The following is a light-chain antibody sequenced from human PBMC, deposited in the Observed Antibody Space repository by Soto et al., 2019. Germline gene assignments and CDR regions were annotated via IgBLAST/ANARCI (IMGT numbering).Light chain of an antibody. CDR3: QQLNSYSYT. CDR2: EVS. CDR1: QSPLHSDGKTY. Sequence: DVVMTQTPLSLSVTPGQPASISCKSSQSPLHSDGKTYLYWYLQKPGQPPQVLIYEVSNRFSGVPDRFSGSGSGTDFTLTISSLQPEDFATYYCQQLNSYSYTFGQGTKVDIK. V-gene: IGKV2D-29*01. J-gene: IGKJ2*01.